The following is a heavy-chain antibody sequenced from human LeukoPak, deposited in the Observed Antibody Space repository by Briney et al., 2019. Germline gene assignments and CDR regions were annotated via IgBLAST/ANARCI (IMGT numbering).Heavy chain of an antibody. J-gene: IGHJ4*02. CDR3: TKTYYYGSGSLDY. Sequence: GGSLRLSCAASGFTFSSYAMSWVRQAPGKGLEWVGRIKSKTDGGTTDYAAPVKGRFTISRDDSKNTLYLQMNSLKTEDTAIYYCTKTYYYGSGSLDYWGQGTLVTVSS. CDR1: GFTFSSYA. CDR2: IKSKTDGGTT. V-gene: IGHV3-15*01. D-gene: IGHD3-10*01.